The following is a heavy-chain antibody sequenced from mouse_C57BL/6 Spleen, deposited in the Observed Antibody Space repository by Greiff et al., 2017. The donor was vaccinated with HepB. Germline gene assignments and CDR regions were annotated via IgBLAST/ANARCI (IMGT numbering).Heavy chain of an antibody. CDR3: ARSGEAWFAY. D-gene: IGHD3-1*01. V-gene: IGHV1-61*01. Sequence: VQLQQPGAELVRPGSSVKLSCKASGYTFTSYWMDWVKQSPGQGLEWIGNIYPSDSETHYNQKFKDKATLTVDKSSSTAYMQLSSLTSEDSAVYCCARSGEAWFAYWGQGTLVTVSS. CDR2: IYPSDSET. CDR1: GYTFTSYW. J-gene: IGHJ3*01.